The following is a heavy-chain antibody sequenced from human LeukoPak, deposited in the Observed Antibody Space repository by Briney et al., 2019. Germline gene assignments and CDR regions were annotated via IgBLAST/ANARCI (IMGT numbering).Heavy chain of an antibody. Sequence: PGGSLRLSCAASAFTFSSYGMHWARQAPGKGLEWVAYVRYDGIEKFYGDSVKGRFTISRDNPKNTLSLEMNSLRPEDTAVYYCARDPQVRGVDYFDHWGQGSLVIVSS. D-gene: IGHD3-10*01. CDR2: VRYDGIEK. J-gene: IGHJ4*02. CDR3: ARDPQVRGVDYFDH. CDR1: AFTFSSYG. V-gene: IGHV3-30*02.